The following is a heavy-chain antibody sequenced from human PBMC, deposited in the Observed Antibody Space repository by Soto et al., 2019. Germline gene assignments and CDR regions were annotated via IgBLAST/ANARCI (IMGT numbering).Heavy chain of an antibody. Sequence: EVQLLESGGDLAQPGGSLRLACAASGFTFSSYAMTWVRQPPGKGLEWVSAISGSGGSTYYADSVKGRFTISRDNSKNTLYLQMNSLRVEDTAVYYCAKDQASSGWYGCSNYWGQGTLVTVSS. V-gene: IGHV3-23*01. CDR2: ISGSGGST. D-gene: IGHD6-19*01. J-gene: IGHJ4*02. CDR1: GFTFSSYA. CDR3: AKDQASSGWYGCSNY.